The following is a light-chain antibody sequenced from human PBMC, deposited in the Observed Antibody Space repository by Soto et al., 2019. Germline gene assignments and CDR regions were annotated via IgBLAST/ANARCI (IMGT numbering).Light chain of an antibody. Sequence: EIVMTQSPATLSVSPGERATLSCRASQSVRGNLAWYQQKPGQSPRLLIYGASSRATGIPARFSGSGSGTEFTLTISSLQSEDFAVYYCQQYNNWPFITSGQGTRLEIK. V-gene: IGKV3-15*01. J-gene: IGKJ5*01. CDR1: QSVRGN. CDR2: GAS. CDR3: QQYNNWPFIT.